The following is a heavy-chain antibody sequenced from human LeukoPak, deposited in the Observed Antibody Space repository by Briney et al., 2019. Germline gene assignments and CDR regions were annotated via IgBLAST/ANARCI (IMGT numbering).Heavy chain of an antibody. J-gene: IGHJ4*02. CDR2: IYTSGST. CDR1: GGSFSGYY. V-gene: IGHV4-59*10. D-gene: IGHD3-3*01. Sequence: SETLSLTCAVYGGSFSGYYWSWIRQPPGKGLEWIGRIYTSGSTNYNPSLKSRVTMSVDTSKNQFSLKLSSVTAADTAVYYCARSYDFWSGYYGEGGYYFDYWGQGTLVTVSS. CDR3: ARSYDFWSGYYGEGGYYFDY.